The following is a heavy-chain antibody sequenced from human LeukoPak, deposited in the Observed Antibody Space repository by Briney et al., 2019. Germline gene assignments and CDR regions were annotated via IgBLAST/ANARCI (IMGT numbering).Heavy chain of an antibody. CDR3: ARAITAAGNFAFDI. Sequence: PGGTLRLSCAASGFTFNSYGMSWVRQAPGKGLEWVSAISGSGAGTYYADSVKGRFTISRDNAKNSLYLQMNSLRAEDTAVYYCARAITAAGNFAFDIWGQGTMVTVSS. CDR1: GFTFNSYG. D-gene: IGHD6-13*01. V-gene: IGHV3-23*01. J-gene: IGHJ3*02. CDR2: ISGSGAGT.